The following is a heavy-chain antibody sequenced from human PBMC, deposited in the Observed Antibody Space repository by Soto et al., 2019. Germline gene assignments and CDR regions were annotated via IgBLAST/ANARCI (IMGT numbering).Heavy chain of an antibody. CDR1: GFTFSSYA. D-gene: IGHD3-10*01. Sequence: GGSLRLSCAASGFTFSSYAMHWVRQAPGKGLEWVAVISYDGSNKYYADSVKGRFTISRDNSKNTLYLQMNSLRAEDTAVYYCARDAFVEVRGVMDYWGQGTLVTVSS. V-gene: IGHV3-30-3*01. J-gene: IGHJ4*02. CDR2: ISYDGSNK. CDR3: ARDAFVEVRGVMDY.